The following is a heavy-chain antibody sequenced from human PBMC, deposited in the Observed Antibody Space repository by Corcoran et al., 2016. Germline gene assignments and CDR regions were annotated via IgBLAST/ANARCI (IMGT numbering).Heavy chain of an antibody. CDR1: GYTFTGYY. CDR3: ARRVKACWAGSTSCYEDY. J-gene: IGHJ4*02. D-gene: IGHD2-2*01. V-gene: IGHV1-2*02. CDR2: INPNSGGT. Sequence: QVQLVQSGAEVKKPGASVKVSCKASGYTFTGYYMHWVRQAPGQGLEWMGWINPNSGGTNYAQKFQGRVTMTRDTSISTAYMELSRLRSDDTAVYYCARRVKACWAGSTSCYEDYWGQGTLVTVSS.